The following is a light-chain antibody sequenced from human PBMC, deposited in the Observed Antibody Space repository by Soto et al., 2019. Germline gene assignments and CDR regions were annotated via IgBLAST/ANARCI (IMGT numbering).Light chain of an antibody. Sequence: DIQMTQSPSSLSASVGDRVSITCQASHHVNKYLTWYQQKPGKAPNLLIYDVSKLKTGVASRFSGSGSETQFTLTITNLQPEDFATYYCQHHDVAPYTFGQGTRLDIK. CDR1: HHVNKY. CDR2: DVS. J-gene: IGKJ2*01. CDR3: QHHDVAPYT. V-gene: IGKV1-33*01.